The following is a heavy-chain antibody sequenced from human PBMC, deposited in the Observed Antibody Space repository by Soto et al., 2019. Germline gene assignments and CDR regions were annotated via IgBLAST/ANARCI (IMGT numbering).Heavy chain of an antibody. CDR1: GFTFSSYT. J-gene: IGHJ6*02. Sequence: QVQLVESGGGVVQPGRSLSLSCAASGFTFSSYTIHWVRQAPGKGLEWVAVISYDGSNKYYADSVKGRFTISRDNSKNTLYLQMNRLSAEDTAVYYCAREVITYYYYYAMDVWGQGTTVTVSS. D-gene: IGHD3-22*01. V-gene: IGHV3-30-3*01. CDR2: ISYDGSNK. CDR3: AREVITYYYYYAMDV.